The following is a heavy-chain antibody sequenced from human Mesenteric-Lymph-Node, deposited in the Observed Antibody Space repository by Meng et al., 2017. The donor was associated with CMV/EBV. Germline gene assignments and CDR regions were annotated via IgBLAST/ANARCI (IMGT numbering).Heavy chain of an antibody. V-gene: IGHV7-4-1*02. CDR3: ARGLRYFDWFWYFDL. CDR1: GYTFSSYD. J-gene: IGHJ2*01. CDR2: INTNTGNP. Sequence: SGYTFSSYDMKWVRQAPGQGLEWMGWINTNTGNPTYAQGFTGRFVFSLDTSVSTAYLQISSLKAEDTAVYYCARGLRYFDWFWYFDLWGRGTLVTVSS. D-gene: IGHD3-9*01.